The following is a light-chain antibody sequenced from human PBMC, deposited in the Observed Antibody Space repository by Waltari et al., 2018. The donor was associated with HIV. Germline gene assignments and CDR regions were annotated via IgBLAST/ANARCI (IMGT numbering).Light chain of an antibody. CDR1: QTIYTC. CDR3: QQCANWPRT. J-gene: IGKJ1*01. CDR2: GAS. Sequence: EIVLTQSPATLSLSPGEGATLSCRASQTIYTCLAWYQLKPGQSLRLLIYGASTRATGIPARFSGSGSVTDFSLTISSLEPEDFAVYYCQQCANWPRTFGQGTKVEI. V-gene: IGKV3-11*01.